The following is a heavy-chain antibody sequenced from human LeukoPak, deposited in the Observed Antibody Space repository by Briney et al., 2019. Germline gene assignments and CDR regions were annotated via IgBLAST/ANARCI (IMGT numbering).Heavy chain of an antibody. D-gene: IGHD6-13*01. CDR2: INHSGST. CDR3: ARLRSSW. Sequence: PSETLSLTCAVYGGSFSGYYWSWIRQPPGEGLEWIGEINHSGSTNYNPSLKSRVTISVDTSKNQFSLKLSSVTAADTAVYYCARLRSSWWGQGTLVTVSS. J-gene: IGHJ4*02. V-gene: IGHV4-34*01. CDR1: GGSFSGYY.